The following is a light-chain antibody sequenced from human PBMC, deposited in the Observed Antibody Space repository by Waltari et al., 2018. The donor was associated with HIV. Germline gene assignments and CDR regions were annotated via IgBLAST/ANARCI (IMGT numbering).Light chain of an antibody. Sequence: QLVLTQSPSASASLGASVKLTCTLSSGHSHYAIAWHQQQPEKGPRYLMKLNSDGSHTKGDGIPDRFSGSNSGAERYLTISTLQSEDEADYYCQTWGTGIQVFGSGTKVTVL. CDR3: QTWGTGIQV. V-gene: IGLV4-69*01. J-gene: IGLJ1*01. CDR1: SGHSHYA. CDR2: LNSDGSH.